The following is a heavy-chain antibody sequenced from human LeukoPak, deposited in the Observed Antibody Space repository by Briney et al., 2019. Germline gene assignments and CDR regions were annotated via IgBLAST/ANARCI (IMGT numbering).Heavy chain of an antibody. CDR2: IYTSGST. D-gene: IGHD1-26*01. J-gene: IGHJ3*02. CDR3: ARDPIDEWEPARDAFDI. Sequence: PSETLSLTCTVSGGSISSGSYYWSWIRQPAGKGLEWIGRIYTSGSTNYNPSLKSRVTISVDTSKNQFSLKLSSVTAADTAVYYCARDPIDEWEPARDAFDIWGQGTMVTVSS. V-gene: IGHV4-61*02. CDR1: GGSISSGSYY.